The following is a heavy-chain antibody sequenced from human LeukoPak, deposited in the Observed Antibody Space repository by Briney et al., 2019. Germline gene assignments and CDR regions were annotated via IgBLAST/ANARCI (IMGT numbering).Heavy chain of an antibody. V-gene: IGHV1-46*01. CDR1: GYIFSNYY. CDR3: AREESGGYFDY. D-gene: IGHD2-8*02. Sequence: ASVKVSCKASGYIFSNYYMHWVRQAPGQGLEWMGLINPTGTGTNYAQKFRGRVTLTRDTSTTTVYMELSSLRSEDSAVYYCAREESGGYFDYWGQGTLVTVSS. J-gene: IGHJ4*02. CDR2: INPTGTGT.